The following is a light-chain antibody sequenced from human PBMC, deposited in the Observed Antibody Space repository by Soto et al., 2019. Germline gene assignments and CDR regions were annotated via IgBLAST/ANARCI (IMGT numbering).Light chain of an antibody. J-gene: IGKJ1*01. Sequence: EIVLTQSPGTLSLSPGERATLSCRASQSVSSSYLAWYQQKPGQAPRLLIYEASSRATGIPDRFSGSGSGTDFTLTISRLEPEDFAVYYCQQYRTFRQGTKVHI. CDR2: EAS. CDR3: QQYRT. CDR1: QSVSSSY. V-gene: IGKV3-20*01.